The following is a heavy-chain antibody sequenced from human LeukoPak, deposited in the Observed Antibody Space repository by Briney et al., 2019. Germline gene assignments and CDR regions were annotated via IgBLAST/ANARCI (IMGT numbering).Heavy chain of an antibody. J-gene: IGHJ4*02. V-gene: IGHV4-59*08. CDR2: IYYSGST. CDR1: GGSISSYY. Sequence: SETLSLTCTVSGGSISSYYWSWIRQPPGKGLEWIGYIYYSGSTNYNPSLKSRVTISVDTSKNQFSLKLSSVTAADTAVYYCARLWRDGYNWVFDYWGQGTLVTVSS. D-gene: IGHD5-24*01. CDR3: ARLWRDGYNWVFDY.